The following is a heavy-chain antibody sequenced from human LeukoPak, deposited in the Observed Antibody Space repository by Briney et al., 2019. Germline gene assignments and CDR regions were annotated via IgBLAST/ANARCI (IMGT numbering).Heavy chain of an antibody. V-gene: IGHV4-39*07. CDR3: ARGVGDILTGYLSLIDY. CDR1: GGSISTSSYY. D-gene: IGHD3-9*01. J-gene: IGHJ4*02. CDR2: IFYSGST. Sequence: SETLSLTCTVSGGSISTSSYYWGWVRQPPGKGLEWIGNIFYSGSTYYSPSLKSRVTISLDTSRNQFSLKLNSVTAADTAVYYCARGVGDILTGYLSLIDYWGQGTLVTVSS.